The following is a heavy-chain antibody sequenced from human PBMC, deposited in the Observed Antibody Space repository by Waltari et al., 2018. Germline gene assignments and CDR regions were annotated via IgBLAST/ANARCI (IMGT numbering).Heavy chain of an antibody. CDR3: ARAGLDDYYYYGMDV. Sequence: QVQLQESGPGLVKPSATLSLTCTVSGGSISSYSWSWIRPPPGKGLEWIGYIYYSGSTNYNPSLKSRVTISVDTSKNQFSLKLSSVTAADTAVYYCARAGLDDYYYYGMDVWGQGTTVTVSS. D-gene: IGHD1-1*01. J-gene: IGHJ6*02. CDR2: IYYSGST. CDR1: GGSISSYS. V-gene: IGHV4-59*01.